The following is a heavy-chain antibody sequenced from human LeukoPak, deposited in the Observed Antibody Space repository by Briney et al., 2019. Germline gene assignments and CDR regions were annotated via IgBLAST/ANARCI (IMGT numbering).Heavy chain of an antibody. CDR1: GGSISSYY. CDR3: ARDPLQDFWSGYYGYGMDV. Sequence: PSETLSLTCTVSGGSISSYYWSWIRQPAGKGLEWIGRIYTSGSTNYNPSLKSRVTMSVDTSKNQFSLKLSSVTAADTAVYYCARDPLQDFWSGYYGYGMDVWGQGTTVTVSS. J-gene: IGHJ6*02. D-gene: IGHD3-3*01. V-gene: IGHV4-4*07. CDR2: IYTSGST.